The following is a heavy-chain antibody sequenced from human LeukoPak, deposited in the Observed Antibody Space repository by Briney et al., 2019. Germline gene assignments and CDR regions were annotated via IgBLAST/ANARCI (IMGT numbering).Heavy chain of an antibody. D-gene: IGHD1-1*01. CDR1: RFTFSSYS. CDR2: ISSSSSSTI. V-gene: IGHV3-48*02. CDR3: ARDGRTARFDY. Sequence: HPGGSLRLSCAASRFTFSSYSMNWVRQAPGKGLEWVSYISSSSSSTIYYADSVKGRFTISRDNAKNSLYLQMNSLRDEDTAVYYCARDGRTARFDYWGQGTLVTVSS. J-gene: IGHJ4*02.